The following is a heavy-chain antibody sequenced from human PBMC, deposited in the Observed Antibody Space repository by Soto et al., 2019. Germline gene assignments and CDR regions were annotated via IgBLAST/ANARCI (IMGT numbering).Heavy chain of an antibody. Sequence: PSETLSLTCAVYGGSFSGYYWSWIRQPPGKGLEWIGEINHSGSTNYNPSLKSRVTISVDTSKNQFSLKLSSVTAADTAVYYCARARLVPAAITPWGRGTLVTVSS. CDR2: INHSGST. D-gene: IGHD2-2*02. CDR3: ARARLVPAAITP. CDR1: GGSFSGYY. J-gene: IGHJ5*02. V-gene: IGHV4-34*01.